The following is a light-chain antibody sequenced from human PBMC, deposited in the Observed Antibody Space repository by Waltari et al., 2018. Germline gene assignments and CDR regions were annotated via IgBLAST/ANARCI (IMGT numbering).Light chain of an antibody. J-gene: IGKJ5*01. CDR2: AAS. V-gene: IGKV1-9*01. CDR1: QGISSY. CDR3: QQLNSYPIT. Sequence: DIQLTQSPSFLSASVGDRVTITCRASQGISSYLAWYQQKPGKAPKLLIYAASTLQSGVPSRFSGSGSGTEFTLTISSLQPEDSATYYCQQLNSYPITFGQGTRVESK.